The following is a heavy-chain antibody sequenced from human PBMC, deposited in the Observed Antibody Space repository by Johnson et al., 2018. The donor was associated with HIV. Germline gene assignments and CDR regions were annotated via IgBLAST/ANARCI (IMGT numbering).Heavy chain of an antibody. CDR3: ATYYYDSSGYSYAFDI. V-gene: IGHV3-30*02. CDR2: IRYDGSNK. Sequence: QVQLVESGGVVVQPGGSLRLSCAASGFTFSSYGMHWVRQAPGKGLEWVAFIRYDGSNKYYADSVKGRFTISRDNSKNTLYLQMNSLRAEDTAVYYCATYYYDSSGYSYAFDIWGQGTMVTVSS. D-gene: IGHD3-22*01. J-gene: IGHJ3*02. CDR1: GFTFSSYG.